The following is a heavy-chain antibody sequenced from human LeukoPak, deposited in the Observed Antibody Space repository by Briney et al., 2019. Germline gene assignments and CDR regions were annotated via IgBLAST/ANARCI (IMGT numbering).Heavy chain of an antibody. CDR3: AIAVVLPSPFDY. CDR1: GGTFSSYA. D-gene: IGHD2/OR15-2a*01. CDR2: FDPEDGET. V-gene: IGHV1-24*01. J-gene: IGHJ4*02. Sequence: ASVKVSCKASGGTFSSYAISWVRQAPGKGLEWMGGFDPEDGETIYAQKFQGRVTMTEDTSTDTAYMELSSLRSEDTAVYYCAIAVVLPSPFDYWGQGTLVTVSS.